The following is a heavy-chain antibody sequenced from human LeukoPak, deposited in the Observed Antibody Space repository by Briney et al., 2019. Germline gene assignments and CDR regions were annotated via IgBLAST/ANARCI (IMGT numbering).Heavy chain of an antibody. V-gene: IGHV3-64*04. Sequence: PGGSLRLSCSASGFTFSSYAMHWVRQAPGKGLEYVSAISSNGGSTYYADSVKGRFTISRDNSKNTLYLQMNSLRAEDTAVYYCARDLGGSSSWSSEFDYWGQGTTVTVSS. D-gene: IGHD6-13*01. CDR2: ISSNGGST. CDR3: ARDLGGSSSWSSEFDY. J-gene: IGHJ4*03. CDR1: GFTFSSYA.